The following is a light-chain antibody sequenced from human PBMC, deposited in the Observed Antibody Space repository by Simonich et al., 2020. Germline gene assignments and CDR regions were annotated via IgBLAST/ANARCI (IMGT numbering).Light chain of an antibody. CDR3: SSYTSSSTLV. V-gene: IGLV2-14*02. J-gene: IGLJ3*02. CDR1: RSDVGSYNL. CDR2: VVS. Sequence: QSALTKPASVSGSPGQSITISCTGTRSDVGSYNLVSWDQQHPAKAPKLMIYVVSQRPSGVSNRFSGSKSGNTASLTISGLQAEDEADYYCSSYTSSSTLVFGGGTKLTVL.